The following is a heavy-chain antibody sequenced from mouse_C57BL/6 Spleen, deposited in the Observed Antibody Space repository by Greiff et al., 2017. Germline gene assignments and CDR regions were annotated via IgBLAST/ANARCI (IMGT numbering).Heavy chain of an antibody. CDR1: GFTFSSYT. D-gene: IGHD3-2*02. V-gene: IGHV5-9*01. CDR3: ARHETAQATDY. CDR2: ISGGGGNT. J-gene: IGHJ2*01. Sequence: EVKLVESGGGLVKPGGSLKLSCAASGFTFSSYTMSWVRQTPEKRLEWVATISGGGGNTYYPDSVKGRFTISRDTAKNTLYLQMSSLRSEDTALYYCARHETAQATDYWGQGTTLTVSS.